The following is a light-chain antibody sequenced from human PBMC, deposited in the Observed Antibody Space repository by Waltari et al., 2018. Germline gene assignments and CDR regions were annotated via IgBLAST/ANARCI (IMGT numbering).Light chain of an antibody. CDR1: QDIGTS. Sequence: DIQMTQSPSSLSASVGDTIPITCRASQDIGTSLAWYQQKPGEAPKLLVFVASRLQGGVPSRFSGNGSGTDFSLTIRSLQPEDFATYYCQEFYGSLSRTFGGGTKVDIK. CDR3: QEFYGSLSRT. V-gene: IGKV1-NL1*01. J-gene: IGKJ4*01. CDR2: VAS.